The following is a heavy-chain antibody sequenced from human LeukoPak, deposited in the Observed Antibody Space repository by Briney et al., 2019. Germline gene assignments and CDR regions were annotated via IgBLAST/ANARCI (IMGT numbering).Heavy chain of an antibody. CDR2: ISSSGSTI. CDR3: ARDGYSGSYPPPLDY. D-gene: IGHD1-26*01. Sequence: PGGSLRLSCAASGFTFSSYEMNWVRQAPGKLLEWVSYISSSGSTIYYADSVKGRFTISRDNAKNSLYLQMNSLRAEDTAVYYCARDGYSGSYPPPLDYWGQGTLVTVSS. V-gene: IGHV3-48*03. CDR1: GFTFSSYE. J-gene: IGHJ4*02.